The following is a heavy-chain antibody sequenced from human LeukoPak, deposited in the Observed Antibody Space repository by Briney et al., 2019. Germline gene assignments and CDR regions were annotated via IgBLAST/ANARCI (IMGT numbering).Heavy chain of an antibody. CDR2: ISYDGSNK. CDR1: GFTFSSYA. Sequence: GGSLRLSCAASGFTFSSYAMHWVRQAPGKGLEWVAVISYDGSNKYYADSVKGRFTISRDNSKNTLYLQMNSLRAEDTAVYYCARGIPLAYCGGDCYSGFDYWGQGTLVTVSS. CDR3: ARGIPLAYCGGDCYSGFDY. J-gene: IGHJ4*02. V-gene: IGHV3-30*01. D-gene: IGHD2-21*02.